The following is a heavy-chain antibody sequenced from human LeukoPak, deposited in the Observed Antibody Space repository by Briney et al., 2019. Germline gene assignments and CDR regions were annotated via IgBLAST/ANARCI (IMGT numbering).Heavy chain of an antibody. V-gene: IGHV3-48*03. J-gene: IGHJ4*02. D-gene: IGHD3-22*01. CDR2: ISGGGAPI. CDR3: VRDYRDSSGDHQHFDY. Sequence: QPGGSLRLSCAASGFSFSSYEMHWVRQAPGKGLEWLSYISGGGAPIYYADSVKGRFTISRDNAKNSLYLQMSSLRAEDTAVYYCVRDYRDSSGDHQHFDYWGQGALVTVFS. CDR1: GFSFSSYE.